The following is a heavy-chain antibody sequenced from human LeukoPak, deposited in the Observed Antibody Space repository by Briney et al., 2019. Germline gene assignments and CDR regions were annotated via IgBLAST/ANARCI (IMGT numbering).Heavy chain of an antibody. V-gene: IGHV1-2*02. CDR1: GYIFTTYF. J-gene: IGHJ4*02. Sequence: ASVKVSCKASGYIFTTYFIHWVRQAPGQGLEWMGWINPNNGDTNCVQKFRGRVTMTRDTSISTAYMELTRLRSDDTAVYYCAREGGYDILTGYQDYWGQGTLVTVSS. D-gene: IGHD3-9*01. CDR3: AREGGYDILTGYQDY. CDR2: INPNNGDT.